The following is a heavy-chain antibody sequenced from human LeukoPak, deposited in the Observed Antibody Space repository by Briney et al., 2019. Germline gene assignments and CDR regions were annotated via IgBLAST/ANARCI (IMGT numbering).Heavy chain of an antibody. J-gene: IGHJ5*02. CDR2: IKTDGSEK. CDR3: ARDYTGYFP. V-gene: IGHV3-7*03. Sequence: GGSLRLSCEASGFTFSSYWVSWVRQAPGKGLEWVANIKTDGSEKYYVDSVKGRFTISRDNAKNSLYLQMNSLRAEDMAVYYCARDYTGYFPWGQGTLVIVSS. CDR1: GFTFSSYW. D-gene: IGHD3-9*01.